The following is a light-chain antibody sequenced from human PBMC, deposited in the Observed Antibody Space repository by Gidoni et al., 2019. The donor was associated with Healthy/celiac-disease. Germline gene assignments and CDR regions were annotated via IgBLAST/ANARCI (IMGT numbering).Light chain of an antibody. CDR1: SSNIGSNY. J-gene: IGLJ1*01. CDR2: RNN. V-gene: IGLV1-47*01. Sequence: QSVLTQPPSASVTPGQRVTISCSGSSSNIGSNYVYWYQQLPGTAPKLLIYRNNQRPSGVTDRFSGSKSGTSASLAISGLRSEDEADYYCAAWDDSLSGPGVFGTGTKVTVL. CDR3: AAWDDSLSGPGV.